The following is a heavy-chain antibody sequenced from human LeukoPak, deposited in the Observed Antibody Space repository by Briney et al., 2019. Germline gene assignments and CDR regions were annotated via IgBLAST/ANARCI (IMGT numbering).Heavy chain of an antibody. V-gene: IGHV6-1*01. Sequence: SQTLSLTCAISGDIVSNKNTAWNWIRQSPSRGLEWLGRTYYRSKWYNDYAVSVKSRITINPDTSKNQFSLQLNSVTPEDTAVYYCARRLVRGYYYYGMDVWGQGTTVTVSS. CDR1: GDIVSNKNTA. CDR2: TYYRSKWYN. CDR3: ARRLVRGYYYYGMDV. J-gene: IGHJ6*02. D-gene: IGHD3-9*01.